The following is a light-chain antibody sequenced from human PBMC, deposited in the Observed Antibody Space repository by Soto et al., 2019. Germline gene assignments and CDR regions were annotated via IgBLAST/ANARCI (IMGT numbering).Light chain of an antibody. Sequence: DVQLTQSPSSLSASVGDRVTITCRASQGISNDLNWYQQRRGKAPNLLIYAASILQSGVPSRFSGSGSGTDFTLTISSLQPEDSATYYCQQSYSTPPYTFGQGTKVEIK. CDR2: AAS. V-gene: IGKV1-39*01. CDR1: QGISND. J-gene: IGKJ2*01. CDR3: QQSYSTPPYT.